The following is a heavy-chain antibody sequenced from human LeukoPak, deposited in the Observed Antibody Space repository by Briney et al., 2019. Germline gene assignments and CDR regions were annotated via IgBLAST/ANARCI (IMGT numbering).Heavy chain of an antibody. CDR1: GGSFSGYY. CDR2: INHSGST. Sequence: SETLSLTCAVYGGSFSGYYWSWIRQPPGKGLEWIGEINHSGSTNYNPSLKSRVTISVDTSKDQFSLKLSSVTAADTAVYYCARVGIGYFQHWGQGTLVTVSS. V-gene: IGHV4-34*01. J-gene: IGHJ1*01. CDR3: ARVGIGYFQH. D-gene: IGHD1-26*01.